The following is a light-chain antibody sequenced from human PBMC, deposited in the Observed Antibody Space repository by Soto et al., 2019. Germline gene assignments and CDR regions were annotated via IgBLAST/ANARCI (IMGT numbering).Light chain of an antibody. Sequence: EIVLTQSPGTLSLSPGERATLSCRASQSVSSSYLAWYQQKPGQAPRLLIYGASTRTTGIPGMFSGSGSGTEFTLTISRLEPEDFAVYYCQQYGSSLFGPGTKVDIK. J-gene: IGKJ3*01. CDR2: GAS. CDR1: QSVSSSY. CDR3: QQYGSSL. V-gene: IGKV3-20*01.